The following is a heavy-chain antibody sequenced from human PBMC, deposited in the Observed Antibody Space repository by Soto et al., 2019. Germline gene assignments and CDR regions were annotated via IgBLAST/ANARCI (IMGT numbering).Heavy chain of an antibody. CDR2: IWYDGSNK. CDR3: ARDEYSSFDY. Sequence: PGGSLRLSCAASGFTFSSYGMHWVRQAPGKGLEWEAVIWYDGSNKYYADTAKGRFTISRDNSKNTLYLQMNSLRVEDTAVYYCARDEYSSFDYWGQGTLVTVSS. J-gene: IGHJ4*02. CDR1: GFTFSSYG. D-gene: IGHD6-6*01. V-gene: IGHV3-33*01.